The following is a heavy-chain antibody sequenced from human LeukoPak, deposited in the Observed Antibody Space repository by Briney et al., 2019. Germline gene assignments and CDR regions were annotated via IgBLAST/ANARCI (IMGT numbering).Heavy chain of an antibody. CDR2: VNAGNGNT. CDR1: GYTFTSYA. J-gene: IGHJ6*03. Sequence: ASVKLSCKASGYTFTSYAMHWVRQATGQRLEWMGWVNAGNGNTKYSQEFQGRVTITRDTSARTAYMELSSLRSEDMAVYYCARDGGLITFGAQAPRRGGSMDVWGKGTTVTVSS. V-gene: IGHV1-3*03. CDR3: ARDGGLITFGAQAPRRGGSMDV. D-gene: IGHD3-16*01.